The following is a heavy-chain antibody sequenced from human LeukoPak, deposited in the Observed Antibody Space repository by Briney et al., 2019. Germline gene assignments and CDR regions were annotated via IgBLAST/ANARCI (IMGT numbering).Heavy chain of an antibody. V-gene: IGHV1-8*03. CDR1: GYTFTSYD. J-gene: IGHJ4*02. CDR2: MNPNSSNT. D-gene: IGHD3-22*01. Sequence: ASVKVSCKASGYTFTSYDINWVRQATGQGLEWMGWMNPNSSNTGYAQKFQGRVTITRNTSISTAYMELSSLRSEDTAVYYCARNLLDYYDSSESSDSGGYYFDYWGQGTLVTVSS. CDR3: ARNLLDYYDSSESSDSGGYYFDY.